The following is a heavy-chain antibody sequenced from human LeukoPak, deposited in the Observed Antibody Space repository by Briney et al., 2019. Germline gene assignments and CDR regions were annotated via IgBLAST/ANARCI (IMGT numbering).Heavy chain of an antibody. D-gene: IGHD1-1*01. V-gene: IGHV1-8*01. CDR1: GYTFTSYD. Sequence: ASVKVSCKASGYTFTSYDINWVRQATGQGLEWMGWMNPNSGNTGYAQKFQGRVTMTRNTSISTAYMELSSLRSEDTAVYYCARYKRAIGLRRYYYYGMDVWGQGTTVTVSS. CDR2: MNPNSGNT. CDR3: ARYKRAIGLRRYYYYGMDV. J-gene: IGHJ6*02.